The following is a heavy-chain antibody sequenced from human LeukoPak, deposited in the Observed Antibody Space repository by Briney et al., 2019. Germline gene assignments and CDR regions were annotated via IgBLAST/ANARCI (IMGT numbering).Heavy chain of an antibody. V-gene: IGHV4-61*01. CDR2: IYYSGST. Sequence: SETLSLTCTVSGGSVSSGSYYWSWIRQPPGKGLEWIGYIYYSGSTNYNPSLKSRVTISVDTSKNQFSLKLSSVTAADTAVYYCAIRGYSGYDLFDYWGQGTLVTVSS. CDR3: AIRGYSGYDLFDY. CDR1: GGSVSSGSYY. J-gene: IGHJ4*02. D-gene: IGHD5-12*01.